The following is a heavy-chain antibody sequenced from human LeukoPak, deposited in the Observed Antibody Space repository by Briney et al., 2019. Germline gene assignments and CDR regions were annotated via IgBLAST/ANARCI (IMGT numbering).Heavy chain of an antibody. V-gene: IGHV3-53*01. D-gene: IGHD2-8*01. CDR1: GFTVSSDY. CDR2: IYSGGTT. Sequence: GGSLRLSCAASGFTVSSDYMSWVRQAPGKGLEWVSVIYSGGTTYYADSVKGRFTISRDNSKNTLYLQMHTLRAEDTAVYYCARVSGTSGLYYYYYYMDVWGNGTTVTVSS. CDR3: ARVSGTSGLYYYYYYMDV. J-gene: IGHJ6*03.